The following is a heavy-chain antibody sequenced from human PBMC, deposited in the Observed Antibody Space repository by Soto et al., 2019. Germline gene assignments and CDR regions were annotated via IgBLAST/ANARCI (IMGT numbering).Heavy chain of an antibody. Sequence: YAKVSCKASGFTFFTSAVHRVRQARVQGLEWIGWIVVGSGNKNYAQKFQERVTITRDMSKNTAYMELTSLRSEDKALYYCAADPYCGGDCYFDYWG. J-gene: IGHJ4*03. D-gene: IGHD2-21*02. CDR2: IVVGSGNK. CDR1: GFTFFTSA. CDR3: AADPYCGGDCYFDY. V-gene: IGHV1-58*01.